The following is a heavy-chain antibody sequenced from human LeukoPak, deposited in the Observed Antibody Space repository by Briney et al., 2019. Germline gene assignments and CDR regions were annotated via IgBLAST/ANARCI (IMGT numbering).Heavy chain of an antibody. J-gene: IGHJ5*02. CDR2: INPNSGGT. D-gene: IGHD3-3*01. CDR3: AKPRYDFWSGYTLDP. V-gene: IGHV1-2*02. CDR1: GYTFTGYY. Sequence: ASVKVSCEASGYTFTGYYMHWVRQAPGQGLEWVGWINPNSGGTNYAQKFQGRVTMTRDTSISTAYMELSRLRSDDTAVYYCAKPRYDFWSGYTLDPWGQGTLVTVSS.